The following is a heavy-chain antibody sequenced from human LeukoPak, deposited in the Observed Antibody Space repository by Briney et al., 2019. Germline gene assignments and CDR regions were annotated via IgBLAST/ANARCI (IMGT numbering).Heavy chain of an antibody. CDR2: ISYDGSYK. V-gene: IGHV3-30*03. Sequence: GGSLRLSCAASGFTFSSFGMHWVRQAPGKGLEWVAVISYDGSYKNYADSVQGRFSISRDNPKNTLYLQMNTLSAEDTAVYYCARDGSSFSYWGQGTLVTASS. CDR3: ARDGSSFSY. CDR1: GFTFSSFG. D-gene: IGHD6-13*01. J-gene: IGHJ4*02.